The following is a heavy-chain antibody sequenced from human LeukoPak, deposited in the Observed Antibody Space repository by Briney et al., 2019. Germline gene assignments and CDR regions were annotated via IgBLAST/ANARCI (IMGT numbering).Heavy chain of an antibody. V-gene: IGHV1-18*01. CDR3: ARLYSSSSYNWFDP. CDR1: GYTFTSYG. CDR2: ISAYNGNT. D-gene: IGHD6-13*01. J-gene: IGHJ5*02. Sequence: GASVKVSCKASGYTFTSYGISWVRQAPEQGLEWMGWISAYNGNTNYAQKIQGTVTMTTDPSTSTAYMELRSLRSDDTAVYYCARLYSSSSYNWFDPWGQGTLVTVSS.